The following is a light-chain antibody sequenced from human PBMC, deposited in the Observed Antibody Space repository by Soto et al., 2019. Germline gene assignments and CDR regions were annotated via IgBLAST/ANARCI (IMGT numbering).Light chain of an antibody. CDR3: KQYDNWPPWT. V-gene: IGKV3-15*01. CDR2: GVS. J-gene: IGKJ1*01. Sequence: DTVMTQSPATLSVSPGETATLSCRASESVGSHLAWYQQKPGQAPRLLIYGVSTRATGIPARFRGSGSETEFTLTISSLQSEYFAVYYCKQYDNWPPWTFGQVTKVEI. CDR1: ESVGSH.